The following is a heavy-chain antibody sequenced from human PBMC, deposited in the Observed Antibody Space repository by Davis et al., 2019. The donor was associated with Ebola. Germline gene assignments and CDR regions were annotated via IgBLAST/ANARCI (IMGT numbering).Heavy chain of an antibody. Sequence: SETLSLTCSVSGGSISSGTYYWGWIRQAPGKGLEWIGSVFQSVTTYYNPSLESRLNISIDTSKNQLSLKLTSVTAADTAVYYCARGVFEFSASSLDGFAVWGPGTLVTVSS. J-gene: IGHJ3*01. V-gene: IGHV4-39*07. D-gene: IGHD5-24*01. CDR3: ARGVFEFSASSLDGFAV. CDR2: VFQSVTT. CDR1: GGSISSGTYY.